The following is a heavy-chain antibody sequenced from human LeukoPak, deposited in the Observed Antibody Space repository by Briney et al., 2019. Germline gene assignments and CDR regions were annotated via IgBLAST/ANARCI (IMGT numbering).Heavy chain of an antibody. CDR3: ARVRFHYDYVWGSYRDPSDAFDI. D-gene: IGHD3-16*02. CDR1: GDSISNSNYY. Sequence: PSETLSLTCTVSGDSISNSNYYWGWIRQPPGKGLEWIGNIYYSGSTYYNPSLKSRVTISVDTSKNQFSLKLSSVTAADTAVYYCARVRFHYDYVWGSYRDPSDAFDIWGQGTMVTVSS. CDR2: IYYSGST. J-gene: IGHJ3*02. V-gene: IGHV4-39*07.